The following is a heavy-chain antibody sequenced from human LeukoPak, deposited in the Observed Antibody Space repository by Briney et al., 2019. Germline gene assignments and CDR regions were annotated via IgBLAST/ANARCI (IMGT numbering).Heavy chain of an antibody. Sequence: SETLSLTCTVSGGSISSYYWNWIRQSPGKGLEWIGNIYYSASPNYNPSLKSRVTISVDTSKHQFSLKLSSVTAADTAMYYCARGSSSWPYYFDYWGQGALVTVSS. CDR1: GGSISSYY. V-gene: IGHV4-59*01. CDR2: IYYSASP. J-gene: IGHJ4*02. CDR3: ARGSSSWPYYFDY. D-gene: IGHD6-13*01.